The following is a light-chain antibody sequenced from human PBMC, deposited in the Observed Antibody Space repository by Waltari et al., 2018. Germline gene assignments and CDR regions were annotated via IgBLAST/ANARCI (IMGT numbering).Light chain of an antibody. Sequence: DIVMTQSPDSLAVSLGERATINCKSSQSLLSSSDSKNFLAWYQQKPGHSPKLLIHWASTREPGVPHRFSGSGSGTDFTLTISTLQGEDVAVYFCQQYYSTPPTFGQGTKVDIK. CDR3: QQYYSTPPT. J-gene: IGKJ1*01. CDR1: QSLLSSSDSKNF. V-gene: IGKV4-1*01. CDR2: WAS.